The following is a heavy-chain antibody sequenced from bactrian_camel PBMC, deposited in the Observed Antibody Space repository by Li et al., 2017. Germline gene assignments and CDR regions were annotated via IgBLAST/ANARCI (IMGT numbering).Heavy chain of an antibody. CDR2: ICRIGGGT. CDR3: AAALRCGSRPLSQGQYLF. V-gene: IGHV3S40*01. D-gene: IGHD5*01. J-gene: IGHJ4*01. CDR1: GVIGSSMC. Sequence: VQLVESGGGSVQSGGSLRLSCAASGVIGSSMCIGWFRQTPGKEREGVAAICRIGGGTDYSDSVKGRFTISQDNAKLKTYLMMNSLKPEDTAMYICAAALRCGSRPLSQGQYLFWGRGTQVTVS.